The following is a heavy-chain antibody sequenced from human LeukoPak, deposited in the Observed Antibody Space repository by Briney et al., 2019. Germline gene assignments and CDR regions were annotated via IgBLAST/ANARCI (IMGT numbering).Heavy chain of an antibody. CDR2: INSDGSST. CDR3: ARDQDRSSSWYYYYYGMDV. Sequence: PGGSLRLSCAASGFTFSSYWMHWVRQAPGKGLVWVSRINSDGSSTSYADSVKGRFTISRDNAKNTLYLQMNSLRAEDTAVYYCARDQDRSSSWYYYYYGMDVWGQGTTVTVSS. J-gene: IGHJ6*02. D-gene: IGHD6-13*01. V-gene: IGHV3-74*01. CDR1: GFTFSSYW.